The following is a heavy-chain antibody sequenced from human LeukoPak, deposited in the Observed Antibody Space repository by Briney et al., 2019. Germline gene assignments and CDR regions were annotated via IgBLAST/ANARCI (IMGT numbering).Heavy chain of an antibody. CDR2: INPSGGST. D-gene: IGHD2-15*01. CDR1: GYTFTSYY. Sequence: GASVKVSCKASGYTFTSYYMHWVRQAPGQGLEWMGIINPSGGSTSYAQKFQGRVTMTRDTSTSTVYMELSSLRSEDTAVYYCARVPSRGYCSGGSCYENWFDPWGQGTLVTVSS. J-gene: IGHJ5*02. CDR3: ARVPSRGYCSGGSCYENWFDP. V-gene: IGHV1-46*01.